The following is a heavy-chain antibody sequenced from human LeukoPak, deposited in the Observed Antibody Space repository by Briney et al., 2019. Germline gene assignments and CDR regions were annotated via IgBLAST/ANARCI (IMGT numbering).Heavy chain of an antibody. CDR2: IYHSGGT. D-gene: IGHD3-10*01. CDR3: ASSLYRGAADAFDI. CDR1: GDSISSSNW. J-gene: IGHJ3*02. V-gene: IGHV4-4*02. Sequence: SETLSLTCAVSGDSISSSNWWSWVRQPPGKGLEWIGEIYHSGGTNYNPSLKSRVTISVDKSKNQFSLKLTSVTAADTAVYFCASSLYRGAADAFDIWGQGTMVTVSS.